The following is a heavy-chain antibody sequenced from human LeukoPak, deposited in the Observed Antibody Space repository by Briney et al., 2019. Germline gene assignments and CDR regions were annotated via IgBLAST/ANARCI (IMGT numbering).Heavy chain of an antibody. CDR2: IGRSYNI. V-gene: IGHV3-69-1*01. CDR1: GFDFGDYN. J-gene: IGHJ4*02. CDR3: ARGHSANDFRVY. D-gene: IGHD3-3*01. Sequence: GGSLRLSCSASGFDFGDYNMIWFRQAPGKGLEWVSFIGRSYNIDYADSVKGRCTISRDNAKASLYLQMNSLRGEDTAVYFCARGHSANDFRVYWGQGTLVTVSS.